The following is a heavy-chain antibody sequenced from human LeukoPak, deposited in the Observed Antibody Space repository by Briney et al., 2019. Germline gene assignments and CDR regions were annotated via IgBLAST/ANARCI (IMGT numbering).Heavy chain of an antibody. CDR3: ARQVHDSGGSLYHFDC. Sequence: SETLSLTCTVSGGSISSSYWSGIRQTPGKGREWSGYIYDSGTTNYHPSRKSRVTMSRDRSKSLFSLKLRYVTAADTAVYYGARQVHDSGGSLYHFDCWGQGTLVTV. V-gene: IGHV4-59*08. D-gene: IGHD4-23*01. CDR2: IYDSGTT. CDR1: GGSISSSY. J-gene: IGHJ4*02.